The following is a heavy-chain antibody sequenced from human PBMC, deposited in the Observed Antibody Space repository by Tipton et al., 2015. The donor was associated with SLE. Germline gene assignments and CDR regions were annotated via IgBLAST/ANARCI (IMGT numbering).Heavy chain of an antibody. V-gene: IGHV4-30-4*01. CDR3: ASPQGVSDAFDI. CDR1: GGSISSSSYY. CDR2: IYYSGST. Sequence: TLSLTCTVSGGSISSSSYYWSWIRQPPGKGLEWIGYIYYSGSTYYNPSLKSRVTISVDTSKNQFSLKLSSVTAADTAMYYCASPQGVSDAFDIWGQGTMVTVSS. J-gene: IGHJ3*02. D-gene: IGHD3-10*01.